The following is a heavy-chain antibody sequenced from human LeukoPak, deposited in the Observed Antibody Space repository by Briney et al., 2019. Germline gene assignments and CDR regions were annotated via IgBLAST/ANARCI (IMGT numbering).Heavy chain of an antibody. CDR3: ARVRLNYGSGRNWFDP. Sequence: GRSLRLSCAASGFTFSSYAMHWVRQAPGKGLEWVAVISYDGSNKYYADSVEGRFTISRDNSKNTLYLQMNSLRAEDTAVYYCARVRLNYGSGRNWFDPWGQGTLVTVSS. J-gene: IGHJ5*02. V-gene: IGHV3-30-3*01. CDR1: GFTFSSYA. CDR2: ISYDGSNK. D-gene: IGHD3-10*01.